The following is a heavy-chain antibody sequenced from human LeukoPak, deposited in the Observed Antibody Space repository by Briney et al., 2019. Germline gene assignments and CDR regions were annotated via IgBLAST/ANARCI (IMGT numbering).Heavy chain of an antibody. V-gene: IGHV3-21*06. J-gene: IGHJ4*02. CDR3: AKVSSSSWYGPFDY. CDR1: GFTFGAYT. Sequence: GGSLRLSCAASGFTFGAYTINWVRQAPGKGLEWVSCIFSRSESILYADSVKGRFTISRDNAKNLLYLQMDSLRVEDTAVYYCAKVSSSSWYGPFDYWGQGTLVTVSS. CDR2: IFSRSESI. D-gene: IGHD6-13*01.